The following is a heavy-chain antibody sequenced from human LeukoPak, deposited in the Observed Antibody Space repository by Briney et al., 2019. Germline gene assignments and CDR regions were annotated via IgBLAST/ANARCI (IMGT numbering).Heavy chain of an antibody. V-gene: IGHV4-61*01. CDR3: ARARSYLDAFDI. CDR2: LSKSGNT. CDR1: GGSISSGSYY. J-gene: IGHJ3*02. Sequence: PSQTLSLTCTVSGGSISSGSYYWSWIRLPPGKGLEWIGYLSKSGNTNYNPSLKSRVTISVDTSKNQFSLKLSSVTAADTAVYYCARARSYLDAFDIWGQGTMVTVSS. D-gene: IGHD1-26*01.